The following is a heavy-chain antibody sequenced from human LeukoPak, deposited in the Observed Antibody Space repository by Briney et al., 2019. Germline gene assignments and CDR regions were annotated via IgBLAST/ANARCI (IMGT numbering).Heavy chain of an antibody. V-gene: IGHV3-20*04. D-gene: IGHD6-19*01. CDR2: INWNGGST. CDR3: ARANLELREQWLAYYFDY. J-gene: IGHJ4*02. Sequence: PGGSLRLSCAASGFTFDGYGMSWVRQAPGKGLEWVSGINWNGGSTGYADSVKGRFTISRDNAKNSLYLQMNSLRAEDTALYYCARANLELREQWLAYYFDYWGQGTLVTVSS. CDR1: GFTFDGYG.